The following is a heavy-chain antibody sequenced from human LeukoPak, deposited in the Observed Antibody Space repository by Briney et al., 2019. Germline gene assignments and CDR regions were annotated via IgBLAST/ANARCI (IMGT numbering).Heavy chain of an antibody. CDR2: IRSDGSDK. CDR1: GFPFSCYV. V-gene: IGHV3-33*01. D-gene: IGHD4-17*01. J-gene: IGHJ4*02. CDR3: ARSYGDATFDY. Sequence: GGSLRLSCAASGFPFSCYVMHWVRQAPGKGLEWVAIIRSDGSDKYYADSVKGRFTISRDNSKSTLYLQLSSLRAEDTAVYYCARSYGDATFDYWGQGTLVTVSS.